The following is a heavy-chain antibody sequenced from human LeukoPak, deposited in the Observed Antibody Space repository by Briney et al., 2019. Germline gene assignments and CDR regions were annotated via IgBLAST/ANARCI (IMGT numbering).Heavy chain of an antibody. CDR1: GYTFTGYY. D-gene: IGHD2-2*01. V-gene: IGHV1-2*02. Sequence: GASVTVSCKASGYTFTGYYMHWVRQAPGQGLEWMGWINPNSGGTNYAQKFQGRVTMTRDTSISTAYMELSRLRPDDTAVYYCATLFIPDRYCSSTSCYFSWPFDYWGQGTLVTVSS. CDR2: INPNSGGT. CDR3: ATLFIPDRYCSSTSCYFSWPFDY. J-gene: IGHJ4*02.